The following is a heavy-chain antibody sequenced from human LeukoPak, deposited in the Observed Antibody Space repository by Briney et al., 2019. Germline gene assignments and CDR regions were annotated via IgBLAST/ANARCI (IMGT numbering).Heavy chain of an antibody. Sequence: ASVKVSCKASGYTFTGYYMHWVRQAPGQGLEWMGWINPNSGGTNYAQKFQGRVTMTRDTSISTAYMELSSLRSDDTAVYYCARANIWFGDLSAYWGQGTLVTVSS. D-gene: IGHD3-10*01. CDR3: ARANIWFGDLSAY. J-gene: IGHJ4*02. V-gene: IGHV1-2*02. CDR1: GYTFTGYY. CDR2: INPNSGGT.